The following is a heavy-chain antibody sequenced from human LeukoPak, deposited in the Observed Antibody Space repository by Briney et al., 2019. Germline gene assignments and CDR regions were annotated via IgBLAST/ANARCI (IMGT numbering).Heavy chain of an antibody. V-gene: IGHV3-7*01. CDR2: IKEDGSEK. J-gene: IGHJ1*01. CDR1: GYTFSSSW. CDR3: ARDRYFQY. Sequence: PGGSLRLSCAASGYTFSSSWMSWVRQAPGKGLEWVANIKEDGSEKHYVDSVKGRFTISRENAKNSLQLQMNSLRAEDTAVYYCARDRYFQYWGQGTLVTVSS. D-gene: IGHD1-14*01.